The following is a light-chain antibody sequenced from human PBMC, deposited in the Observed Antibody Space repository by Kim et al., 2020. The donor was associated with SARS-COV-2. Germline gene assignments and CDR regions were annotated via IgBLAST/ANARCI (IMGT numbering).Light chain of an antibody. J-gene: IGLJ3*02. CDR3: AAWDDSLNAWV. CDR1: SSNVGSNS. CDR2: SST. V-gene: IGLV1-44*01. Sequence: GQSVNISCSGGSSNVGSNSVNWYHQLPGTAPNLLIYSSTQRPSGVPDRFSGSKSGTPASLAISGLQSDDEADYYCAAWDDSLNAWVFGGGTKVTVL.